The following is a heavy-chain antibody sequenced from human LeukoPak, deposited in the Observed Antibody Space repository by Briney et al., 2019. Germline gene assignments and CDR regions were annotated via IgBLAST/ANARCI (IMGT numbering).Heavy chain of an antibody. V-gene: IGHV3-21*01. CDR2: ITIGSSYI. CDR3: ARDSTIFGVVIDNYFDY. D-gene: IGHD3-3*01. Sequence: PGRSLRLSCAPSAFTFSSSSMNSVSPDPGKWLEWVSSITIGSSYIYYAASVRGRFTISRDNAKNPLYLQMNSLRAEDTAVYYCARDSTIFGVVIDNYFDYWGQGTLVTVSS. CDR1: AFTFSSSS. J-gene: IGHJ4*02.